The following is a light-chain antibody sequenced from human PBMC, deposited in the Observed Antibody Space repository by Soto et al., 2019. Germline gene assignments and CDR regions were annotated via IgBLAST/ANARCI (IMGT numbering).Light chain of an antibody. J-gene: IGKJ1*01. CDR1: PTASYW. Sequence: DIEMTQSPSTLSASVGDTVTITCRASPTASYWLAWYQHKPGKVPRLLIFDASKLVSAVPSRVSCSGSWSDFTRAISTLQPDDSATYYCQQYNSHSRTFGQGTKVEIK. CDR2: DAS. V-gene: IGKV1-5*01. CDR3: QQYNSHSRT.